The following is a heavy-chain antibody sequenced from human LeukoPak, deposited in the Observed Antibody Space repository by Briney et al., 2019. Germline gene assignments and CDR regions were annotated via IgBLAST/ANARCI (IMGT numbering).Heavy chain of an antibody. CDR2: IYPGDSDT. CDR1: GYRFTSYW. Sequence: GESLKISCKGSGYRFTSYWIGWVRQMPGKGLEWMGIIYPGDSDTRYSPSFQGQVTISADKSISAAYLQWSSLKASDTAMYYCARLGITGTTLYYFDNWGQGTLVTVSS. V-gene: IGHV5-51*01. D-gene: IGHD1-20*01. CDR3: ARLGITGTTLYYFDN. J-gene: IGHJ4*02.